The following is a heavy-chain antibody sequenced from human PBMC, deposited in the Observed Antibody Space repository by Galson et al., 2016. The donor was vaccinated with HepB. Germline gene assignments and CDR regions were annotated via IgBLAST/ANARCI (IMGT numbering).Heavy chain of an antibody. CDR3: ARFDYADYEVPI. CDR1: DGSIRSSSFS. J-gene: IGHJ4*02. Sequence: SETLSLTCTVSDGSIRSSSFSWGWIRQPPGKGLETIGTVYRGKTYYNPSLESRVTISLDTSKNQFSLKLSSVTAADTAVYYCARFDYADYEVPIWGQGTLVTVSS. V-gene: IGHV4-39*07. D-gene: IGHD4-17*01. CDR2: VYRGKT.